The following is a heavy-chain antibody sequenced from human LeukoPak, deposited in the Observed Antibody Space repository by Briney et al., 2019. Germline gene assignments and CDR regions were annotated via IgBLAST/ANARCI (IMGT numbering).Heavy chain of an antibody. D-gene: IGHD6-13*01. CDR1: GGSFSGYY. CDR2: INHSGST. J-gene: IGHJ4*02. V-gene: IGHV4-34*01. CDR3: ARVSEQQPINYFDY. Sequence: PSETLSLTCAVYGGSFSGYYWSLIRQPPGKGLEWIGEINHSGSTNYNPSLKSRVTISVDTSKNQFSLKLSSVTAADTAVYYCARVSEQQPINYFDYWGQGTLVTVSS.